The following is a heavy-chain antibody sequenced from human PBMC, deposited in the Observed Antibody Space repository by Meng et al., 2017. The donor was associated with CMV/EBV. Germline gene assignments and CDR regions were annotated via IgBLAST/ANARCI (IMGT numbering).Heavy chain of an antibody. CDR1: GFTFSSYA. D-gene: IGHD6-13*01. V-gene: IGHV3-30-3*01. Sequence: VQLVGCGGGGVQRGRSLRLSCAAAGFTFSSYAMHWVRQAPGKGLEWVAVISYDGSNKYYADSVKGRFTISRDNSKNTLYLQMNSLRAEDTAVYYCAELQPVRGGFGYWGQGTLVTVSS. J-gene: IGHJ4*02. CDR2: ISYDGSNK. CDR3: AELQPVRGGFGY.